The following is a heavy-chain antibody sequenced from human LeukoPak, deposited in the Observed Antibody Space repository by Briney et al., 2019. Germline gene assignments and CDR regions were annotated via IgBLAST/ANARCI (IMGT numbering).Heavy chain of an antibody. V-gene: IGHV3-33*01. D-gene: IGHD6-19*01. CDR2: IGYDGSNK. J-gene: IGHJ3*02. CDR1: GFTFSSYG. Sequence: GRSLRLSCAASGFTFSSYGMHWVRQAPGKGLEWVGVIGYDGSNKYYADSVKSRFTTSRDNSKNTLYLEMNSLRAEVTAVYYCARDRGHSSGWSSDAFDIWGQGAMVTVSS. CDR3: ARDRGHSSGWSSDAFDI.